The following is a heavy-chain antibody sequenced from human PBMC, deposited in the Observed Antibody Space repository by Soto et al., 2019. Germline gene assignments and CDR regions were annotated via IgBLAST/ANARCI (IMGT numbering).Heavy chain of an antibody. CDR1: GYTFANYG. D-gene: IGHD2-2*01. V-gene: IGHV1-18*04. CDR2: SSIHNGNT. CDR3: PRITTHGSSLQYLGV. Sequence: QAQLEQSGGEVKKSGASVKVSCKASGYTFANYGISWVRQAPGQGLEWMGWSSIHNGNTNFAEKFQGRVTLPTDTATGSANMKRTNLSFGDTAVYDLPRITTHGSSLQYLGVWGKGTTVTVSP. J-gene: IGHJ6*04.